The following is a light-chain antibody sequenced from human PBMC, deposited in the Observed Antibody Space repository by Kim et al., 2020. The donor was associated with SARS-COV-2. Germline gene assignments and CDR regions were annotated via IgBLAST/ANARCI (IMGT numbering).Light chain of an antibody. J-gene: IGLJ2*01. CDR3: CSYAGSYGVV. CDR1: SRTFGCYDY. V-gene: IGLV2-11*01. CDR2: DVS. Sequence: GPSVTSTSTGASRTFGCYDYVAWYQQHPGTATRLMIYDVSRRPSGVPDRFAGSKSGNAASLTISGLQAEDEADYYCCSYAGSYGVVFGGGTQLTVL.